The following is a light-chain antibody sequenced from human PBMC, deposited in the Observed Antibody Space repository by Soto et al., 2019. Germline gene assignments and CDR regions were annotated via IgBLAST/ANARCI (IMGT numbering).Light chain of an antibody. J-gene: IGKJ1*01. CDR2: TSS. Sequence: EIQMTQSPAYLSASVGDRVTISCRASQSIGRNLNWYQQKPGKAPTLLIFTSSSLQSGVPSRFSGSGSGTDFILTISSLQPEDFATYYCQQSYSTPPTVGQGTKVDIK. CDR3: QQSYSTPPT. CDR1: QSIGRN. V-gene: IGKV1-39*01.